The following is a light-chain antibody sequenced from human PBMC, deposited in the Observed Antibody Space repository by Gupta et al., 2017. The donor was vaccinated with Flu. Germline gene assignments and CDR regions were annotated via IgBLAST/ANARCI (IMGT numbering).Light chain of an antibody. CDR2: EVT. Sequence: QSALTPPASVSVSPGQSITISCSGINNDVGSYNRASWYQQYPGQAPKILIYEVTKRPSEVSNRFSGSKSGNTASLTISGLQAEDEADYYCCSFASAYTWIFGGGTTVTVL. V-gene: IGLV2-23*02. CDR3: CSFASAYTWI. CDR1: NNDVGSYNR. J-gene: IGLJ2*01.